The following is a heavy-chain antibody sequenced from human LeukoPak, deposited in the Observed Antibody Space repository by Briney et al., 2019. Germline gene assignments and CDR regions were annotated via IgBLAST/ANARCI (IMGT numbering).Heavy chain of an antibody. CDR2: IIPILGIA. J-gene: IGHJ4*02. CDR3: ARNAPGYCSGGSCYSGYYFDY. V-gene: IGHV1-69*02. CDR1: GGTFGSYT. Sequence: VASVKVSCKASGGTFGSYTISWVRQAPGQGLEWMGRIIPILGIANYAQKFQGRVTITADKSTSTAYMELSSLRSEDTAVYYCARNAPGYCSGGSCYSGYYFDYWGQGILVTVSS. D-gene: IGHD2-15*01.